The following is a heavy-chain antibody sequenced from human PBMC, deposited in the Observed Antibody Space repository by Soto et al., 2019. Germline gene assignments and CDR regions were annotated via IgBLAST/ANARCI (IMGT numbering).Heavy chain of an antibody. J-gene: IGHJ4*02. CDR1: GVSFSGYY. CDR3: AREGYYGSGSYYNPIAFDY. CDR2: INHSGST. D-gene: IGHD3-10*01. V-gene: IGHV4-34*01. Sequence: QVQLQQWGAGLLKPSATLSLTCAVYGVSFSGYYWSWIRQPPGKGLEWIGEINHSGSTNYNPSLKSRVTISVDTSKNQFSRKLSSVTAADTAVYYCAREGYYGSGSYYNPIAFDYWGQGTLGTVSS.